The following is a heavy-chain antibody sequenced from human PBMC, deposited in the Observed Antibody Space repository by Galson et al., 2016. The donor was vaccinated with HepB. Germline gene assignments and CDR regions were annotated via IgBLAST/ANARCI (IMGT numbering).Heavy chain of an antibody. J-gene: IGHJ6*02. CDR2: IKPDRSER. CDR1: GFKFSTYW. Sequence: SLRLSCAASGFKFSTYWMSWVRQAPGKGLEWVANIKPDRSERYYVDSVKGRFTISRDNAKNTLYLQMNSLRAEDTAVYYCARDRAIVVVPSDYYYGMDVWGQGTTVTVSS. V-gene: IGHV3-7*01. D-gene: IGHD2-2*01. CDR3: ARDRAIVVVPSDYYYGMDV.